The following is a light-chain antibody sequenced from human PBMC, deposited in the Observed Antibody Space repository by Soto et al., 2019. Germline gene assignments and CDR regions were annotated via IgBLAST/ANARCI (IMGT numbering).Light chain of an antibody. CDR2: DSS. J-gene: IGKJ1*01. CDR1: QSVSSS. Sequence: EIVLTQSPANLSLSPGERATLSCRASQSVSSSVAWYQQKPGQAPRLLIYDSSSRATGVPARFSGSGSGTEFSLAISSLQSEDFAVYYCQQYYNWPPTWTFGQGTKVDIK. CDR3: QQYYNWPPTWT. V-gene: IGKV3-15*01.